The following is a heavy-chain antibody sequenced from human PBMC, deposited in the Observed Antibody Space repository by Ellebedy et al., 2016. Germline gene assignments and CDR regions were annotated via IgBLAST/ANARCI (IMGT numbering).Heavy chain of an antibody. J-gene: IGHJ5*02. D-gene: IGHD6-13*01. CDR3: ARDPVYSSSWSDNWFDP. V-gene: IGHV3-48*04. CDR1: GFTFSSYS. Sequence: GESLKISCAASGFTFSSYSMNWVRQAPGKGLECVSYISSSGSTIYYADSVKGRFTISRDNAKNSLYLQMNSLRAEDTAVYYCARDPVYSSSWSDNWFDPWGQGTLVTVSS. CDR2: ISSSGSTI.